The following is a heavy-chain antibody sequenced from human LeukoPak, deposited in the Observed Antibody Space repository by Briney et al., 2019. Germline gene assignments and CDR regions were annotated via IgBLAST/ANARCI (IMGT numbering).Heavy chain of an antibody. CDR2: ISSSGSTI. CDR1: GFTFSDYY. CDR3: ARDSNYYDSSGPIGY. D-gene: IGHD3-22*01. V-gene: IGHV3-11*04. Sequence: VGSLRLSWAASGFTFSDYYMSWIRQAPGKGLEWVSYISSSGSTIYYADSVKGRFNISRDNAKNSLYLQMNSLRAEDTAVYYCARDSNYYDSSGPIGYWGQGTLVTVSS. J-gene: IGHJ4*02.